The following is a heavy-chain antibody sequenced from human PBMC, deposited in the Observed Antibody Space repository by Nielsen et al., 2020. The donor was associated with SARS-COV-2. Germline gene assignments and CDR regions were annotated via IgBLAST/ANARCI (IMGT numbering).Heavy chain of an antibody. J-gene: IGHJ4*02. CDR3: ARDLRGQWLVPTLSYYFDY. Sequence: SLKISCAASGFTFDDYAMHWVRQAPGKGLEWVSGISWNSGTIYYADSVKGRFTISRDNAKNSLYLQMNSLRAEDTAVYYCARDLRGQWLVPTLSYYFDYWGQGTLVTVSS. CDR1: GFTFDDYA. D-gene: IGHD6-19*01. V-gene: IGHV3-9*01. CDR2: ISWNSGTI.